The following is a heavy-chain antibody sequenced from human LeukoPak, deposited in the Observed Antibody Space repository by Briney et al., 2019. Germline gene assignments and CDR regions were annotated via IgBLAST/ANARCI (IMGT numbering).Heavy chain of an antibody. J-gene: IGHJ4*02. Sequence: ASVKVSCKASGYTFTSYAMHWVRQAPGQRLEWMGWINAGNGNTKYSQKFQGRVTITRDTSASTAYMELRSLRSDDTAVYYCARAAYDSSGYYYWGQGTLVTVSS. V-gene: IGHV1-3*01. CDR1: GYTFTSYA. CDR2: INAGNGNT. CDR3: ARAAYDSSGYYY. D-gene: IGHD3-22*01.